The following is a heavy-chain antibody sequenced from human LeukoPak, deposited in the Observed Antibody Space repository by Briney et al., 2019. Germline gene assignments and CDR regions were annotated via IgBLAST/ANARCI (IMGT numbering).Heavy chain of an antibody. CDR1: GGTCSSYA. J-gene: IGHJ4*02. D-gene: IGHD1-1*01. V-gene: IGHV1-69*01. CDR2: IIPIFCTA. CDR3: ARGGVQRERFDY. Sequence: SVTVSRKGSGGTCSSYASSWVRQAPGQGLEWMGGIIPIFCTANYAQKFQGRVTITADESTGTAYMDLSSLRSEDTAVYYCARGGVQRERFDYWGQGTLVTVSS.